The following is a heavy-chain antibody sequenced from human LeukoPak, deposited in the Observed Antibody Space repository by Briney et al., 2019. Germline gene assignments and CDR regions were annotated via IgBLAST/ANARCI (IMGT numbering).Heavy chain of an antibody. D-gene: IGHD1-26*01. CDR3: ARDQPNSGSYYGVDY. V-gene: IGHV4-59*01. CDR2: IYYSGST. J-gene: IGHJ4*02. Sequence: SETLSLTCTVSGGSISSYYWSWIRQPPGKGLEWIGYIYYSGSTNYNPSLKSQVTISVDTSKNQFSLKLSSVTAAGTAVYYCARDQPNSGSYYGVDYWGQGTLVTVSS. CDR1: GGSISSYY.